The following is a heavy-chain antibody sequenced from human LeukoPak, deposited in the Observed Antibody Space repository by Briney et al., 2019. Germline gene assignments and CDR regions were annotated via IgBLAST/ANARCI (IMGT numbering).Heavy chain of an antibody. D-gene: IGHD3-10*01. V-gene: IGHV3-23*01. Sequence: GGSLRLSCEASGFTFRNYWMSWVRQAPGKGLEWVSGISGSNTYYADSVKGRFTISRDNSKNTLYLRMNSLRAEDTAVYFCARTPYLYFGSGSYQFDYWGQGTLVTVSS. CDR3: ARTPYLYFGSGSYQFDY. CDR2: ISGSNT. CDR1: GFTFRNYW. J-gene: IGHJ4*02.